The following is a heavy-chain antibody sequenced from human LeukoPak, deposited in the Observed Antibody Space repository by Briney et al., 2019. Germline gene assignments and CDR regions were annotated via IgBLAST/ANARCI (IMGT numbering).Heavy chain of an antibody. J-gene: IGHJ4*02. D-gene: IGHD1-1*01. Sequence: GGSLRLSCAASGFTFSSYWMSWVRQAPGKGLEWVANIKQDGRAKNYMDSVKGRFTVSRDNAKNTLYLQMNSLRAEDTAVYYCARERKYDSNFDYWGQGTLVTVSS. V-gene: IGHV3-7*01. CDR1: GFTFSSYW. CDR3: ARERKYDSNFDY. CDR2: IKQDGRAK.